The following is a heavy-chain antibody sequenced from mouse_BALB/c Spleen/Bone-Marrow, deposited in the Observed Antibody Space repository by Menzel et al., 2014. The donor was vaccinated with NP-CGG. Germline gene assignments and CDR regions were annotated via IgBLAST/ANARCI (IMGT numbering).Heavy chain of an antibody. D-gene: IGHD1-1*01. V-gene: IGHV2-2*02. CDR3: ARKSYYYGKGAMDY. CDR1: GLSLTDYG. J-gene: IGHJ4*01. Sequence: QVQLQQPGPGLVQPSQSLSITCTVSGLSLTDYGVHWVRQSPGKGLEWLGAIWSGGNTDYNAAFISRLSISKDNSKSQVFFKMNSLQANDTAIYYCARKSYYYGKGAMDYWGQGTSVTVSS. CDR2: IWSGGNT.